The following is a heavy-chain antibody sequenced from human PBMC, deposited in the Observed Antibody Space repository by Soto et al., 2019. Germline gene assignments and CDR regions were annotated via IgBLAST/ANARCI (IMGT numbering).Heavy chain of an antibody. Sequence: QVQLQESGPGLVKPSQTLSLTCTVSGGSISSGGYYWSWIRQHPGKGLEWIGYIYYSGSTYYNPSLKSRVTISVDTSKNQLSLKLSSVTAADTAVYYCARVGAGYYDFWSGSSPIYYFDYWGQGTLVTVSS. J-gene: IGHJ4*02. CDR2: IYYSGST. CDR3: ARVGAGYYDFWSGSSPIYYFDY. D-gene: IGHD3-3*01. CDR1: GGSISSGGYY. V-gene: IGHV4-31*03.